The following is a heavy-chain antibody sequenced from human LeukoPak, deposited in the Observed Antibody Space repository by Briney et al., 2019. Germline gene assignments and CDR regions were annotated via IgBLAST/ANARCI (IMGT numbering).Heavy chain of an antibody. J-gene: IGHJ4*02. V-gene: IGHV3-11*01. CDR2: ISTSGTTI. Sequence: GGSLRLSCAASGFTFSDYYMSWLRQAPGKGLEWVSYISTSGTTIYYVDSVKGRFTISRDNAKNSLYLQMNSLRAEDTAVYYCARRVYSDNSGYLWWGQGTLVTVSS. CDR1: GFTFSDYY. CDR3: ARRVYSDNSGYLW. D-gene: IGHD3-22*01.